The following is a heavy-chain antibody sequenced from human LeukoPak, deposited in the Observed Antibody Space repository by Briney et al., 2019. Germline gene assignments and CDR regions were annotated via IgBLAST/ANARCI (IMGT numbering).Heavy chain of an antibody. CDR2: INHSGST. CDR1: GGSISSSSYY. J-gene: IGHJ6*04. D-gene: IGHD3-10*01. V-gene: IGHV4-39*01. CDR3: ARHQYHSASGHDV. Sequence: PSEILSLTCTVSGGSISSSSYYWSWIRQPPGKGLEWIGEINHSGSTNYNPSLKSRVTISVDTSQNQFSLKLKSVTAADTAVYYCARHQYHSASGHDVWGKGTTVTISS.